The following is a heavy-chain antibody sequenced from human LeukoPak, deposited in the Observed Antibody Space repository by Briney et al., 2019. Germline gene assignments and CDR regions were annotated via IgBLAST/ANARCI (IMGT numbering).Heavy chain of an antibody. D-gene: IGHD6-19*01. J-gene: IGHJ4*02. CDR1: GGSFSGYY. Sequence: SETLSLTCAVYGGSFSGYYWSWIRQPPGKGLEWIGEINHSGSTNYNPSLKSRVTISEDTSKNQFSLKVSSVTAADTAVYYCATTPALAVAGTLDPKEWGQGTLVTVSS. CDR2: INHSGST. CDR3: ATTPALAVAGTLDPKE. V-gene: IGHV4-34*01.